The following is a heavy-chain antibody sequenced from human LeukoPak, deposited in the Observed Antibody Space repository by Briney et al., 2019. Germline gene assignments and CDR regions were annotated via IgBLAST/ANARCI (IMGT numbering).Heavy chain of an antibody. CDR3: AKRGPIYSSTPGNYFDY. J-gene: IGHJ4*02. CDR2: ISGSGGST. CDR1: GFTFSNYA. Sequence: GGSLRLSCAGSGFTFSNYAMSWVRQAPGKGLEWVSAISGSGGSTYYADSVRGRFTISRDNSKNTLYLQMKALRDEDTATYYCAKRGPIYSSTPGNYFDYWGQGTLVTVSS. V-gene: IGHV3-23*01. D-gene: IGHD3-10*01.